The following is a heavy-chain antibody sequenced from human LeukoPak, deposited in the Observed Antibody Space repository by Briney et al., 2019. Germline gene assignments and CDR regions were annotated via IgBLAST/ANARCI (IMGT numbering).Heavy chain of an antibody. CDR3: ARIMNSSPDY. D-gene: IGHD6-13*01. CDR1: GFIFSGAW. J-gene: IGHJ4*02. CDR2: IKEDGSEK. Sequence: LTGGSLRLSCAASGFIFSGAWMSWVRQAPGKGLEWVANIKEDGSEKHYVDSVNGRFTISRDSAKNSVYLQMNSLRAEDTAVYYCARIMNSSPDYWGQGTLVTVSS. V-gene: IGHV3-7*01.